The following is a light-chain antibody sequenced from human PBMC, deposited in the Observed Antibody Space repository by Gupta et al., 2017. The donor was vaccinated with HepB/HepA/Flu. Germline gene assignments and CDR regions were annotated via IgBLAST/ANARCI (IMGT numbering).Light chain of an antibody. CDR1: KLGDKY. Sequence: SYALTQPPSVSVSPAETASITCSGDKLGDKYACWYQQKPGQSPVLVIYQDSKRPSGIPERFSGSNSGNTATLTISGTQAMDEADYYCQAWDSSTAVFGGGTKLTVL. V-gene: IGLV3-1*01. CDR3: QAWDSSTAV. J-gene: IGLJ2*01. CDR2: QDS.